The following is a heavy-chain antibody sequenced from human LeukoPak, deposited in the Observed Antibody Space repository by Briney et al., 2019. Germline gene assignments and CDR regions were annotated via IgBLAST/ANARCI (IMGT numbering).Heavy chain of an antibody. J-gene: IGHJ4*02. CDR2: FDPEDGEI. CDR3: ATGLLGIAVPLTDY. Sequence: ASVKVSCKVSGYTLTELSMHWVRQAPGKGLEWMGGFDPEDGEIIYARKFQGRVTMTEDTSTDTAYMELSSLRSEDTAVYYCATGLLGIAVPLTDYWGQGTLVTVSS. V-gene: IGHV1-24*01. D-gene: IGHD6-19*01. CDR1: GYTLTELS.